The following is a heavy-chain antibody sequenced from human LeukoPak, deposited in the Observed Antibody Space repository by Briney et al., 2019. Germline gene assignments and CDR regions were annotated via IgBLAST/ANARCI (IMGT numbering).Heavy chain of an antibody. CDR3: ARGDEEGEMATIQLDY. CDR2: IYHSGST. CDR1: GGSISSGGYS. J-gene: IGHJ4*02. V-gene: IGHV4-30-2*01. D-gene: IGHD5-24*01. Sequence: PPETLSLTCAVSGGSISSGGYSWSWIRQPPGKGLEWIGYIYHSGSTYYNPSLKSRVTISVDTSKNQFSLKLSSVTAADTAVYYCARGDEEGEMATIQLDYWGQGTLVTVSS.